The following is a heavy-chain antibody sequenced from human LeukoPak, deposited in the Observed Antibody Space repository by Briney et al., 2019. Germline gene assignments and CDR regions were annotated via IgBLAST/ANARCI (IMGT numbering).Heavy chain of an antibody. D-gene: IGHD2-15*01. CDR1: GFTVSSNY. CDR2: IYSGGST. J-gene: IGHJ4*02. CDR3: AREGRVSDY. V-gene: IGHV3-53*04. Sequence: PGGSLRLSCAASGFTVSSNYMSWVRQAPGKGLEWVSGIYSGGSTYYADSVKCRFTICRHNYKTTLYLQMNSLRAEETAVYYCAREGRVSDYWGQGTLVTVSS.